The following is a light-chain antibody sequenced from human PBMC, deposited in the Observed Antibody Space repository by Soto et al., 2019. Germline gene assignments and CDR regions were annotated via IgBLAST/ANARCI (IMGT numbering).Light chain of an antibody. CDR3: QQRSNWPLT. Sequence: EIVLTQSPVTLSLSPGERATLSCRASQSVTSFLAWYQQKPGQAPRLLNYDVSNRATGIPARFSGSGSGTDFTLTISSLEPEDVAVYYCQQRSNWPLTFGGGTKVEIK. J-gene: IGKJ4*01. CDR2: DVS. CDR1: QSVTSF. V-gene: IGKV3-11*01.